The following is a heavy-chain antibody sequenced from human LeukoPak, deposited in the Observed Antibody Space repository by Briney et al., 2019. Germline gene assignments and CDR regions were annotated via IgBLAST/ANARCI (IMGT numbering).Heavy chain of an antibody. D-gene: IGHD3-10*01. Sequence: ASVKVSCKTSGYTFTNYDINWVRQATGQGLEWLGWMNPNSGKTGYAQRFQGRVTITRDTSISTAYMELSSLRSEDTAVYYCARDGDYYGSGNFDYWGQGTLVTVSS. V-gene: IGHV1-8*01. CDR2: MNPNSGKT. CDR3: ARDGDYYGSGNFDY. J-gene: IGHJ4*02. CDR1: GYTFTNYD.